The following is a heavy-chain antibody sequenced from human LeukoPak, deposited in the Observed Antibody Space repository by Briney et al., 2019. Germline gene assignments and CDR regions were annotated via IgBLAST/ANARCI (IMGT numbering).Heavy chain of an antibody. CDR1: GYTFTSYY. CDR3: ARDKTASSSWPYYFDY. CDR2: INPSGGST. Sequence: ASVKVSRKASGYTFTSYYMHWVRQAPGQGLEWMGIINPSGGSTSYAQKFQGRVTMTRDTSTSTVYMELSSLRSEDTAVYYCARDKTASSSWPYYFDYWGQGTLVTVSS. J-gene: IGHJ4*02. D-gene: IGHD6-13*01. V-gene: IGHV1-46*01.